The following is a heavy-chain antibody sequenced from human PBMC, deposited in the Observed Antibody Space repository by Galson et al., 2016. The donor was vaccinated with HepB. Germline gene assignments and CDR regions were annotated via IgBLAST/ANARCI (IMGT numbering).Heavy chain of an antibody. Sequence: SVKVSCKASGYSFNNYGISWVRQAPGQGLEWMGWISANNGNTEYAQKFQGRVTMTTDTSTSTANMELRSLRSDDTAVDYCARWGGGVTGNRRNWFDPWGQGTLVTVSS. V-gene: IGHV1-18*01. J-gene: IGHJ5*02. CDR3: ARWGGGVTGNRRNWFDP. D-gene: IGHD6-19*01. CDR2: ISANNGNT. CDR1: GYSFNNYG.